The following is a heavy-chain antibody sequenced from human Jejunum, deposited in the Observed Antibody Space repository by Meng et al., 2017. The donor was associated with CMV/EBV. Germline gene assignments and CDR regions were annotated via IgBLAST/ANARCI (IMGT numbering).Heavy chain of an antibody. D-gene: IGHD2-2*01. V-gene: IGHV3-30-3*01. J-gene: IGHJ3*02. CDR3: ARRRGYCSSPSCPGSFDM. Sequence: SSFALHWVRQAPGKGLEWVAVISYDGSNTYYADSVKGRLTISRDNSKNTLYLQMNSLRAEDSAVYYCARRRGYCSSPSCPGSFDMWGQGTMVTVSS. CDR1: SSFA. CDR2: ISYDGSNT.